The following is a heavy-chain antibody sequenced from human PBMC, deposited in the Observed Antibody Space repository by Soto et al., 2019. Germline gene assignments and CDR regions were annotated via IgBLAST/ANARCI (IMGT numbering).Heavy chain of an antibody. Sequence: GGSLRLSCAASEFTFSSYAMHWVRQAPGKGLEWVAVISYDGSNKYYADSVKGRFTISRDNSKNTLYLQMNSLRAEDTAVYYCARDQTPPVLRFLEWPPARMDVWGQGTTVTVSS. V-gene: IGHV3-30-3*01. D-gene: IGHD3-3*01. J-gene: IGHJ6*02. CDR1: EFTFSSYA. CDR3: ARDQTPPVLRFLEWPPARMDV. CDR2: ISYDGSNK.